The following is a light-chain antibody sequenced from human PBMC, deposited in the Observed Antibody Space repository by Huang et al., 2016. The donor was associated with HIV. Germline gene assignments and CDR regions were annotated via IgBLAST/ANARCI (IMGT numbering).Light chain of an antibody. CDR2: GAS. J-gene: IGKJ5*01. Sequence: EIVMTQSPATLSVSPGERATLSCRASQSVSSNLAWYQQKHGQAPRLLIYGASTRVTGVPTRFSGSGSGTEFNLTISSLQSEDFAVYYCQQYDNGPIAFGQGTRLEI. CDR1: QSVSSN. V-gene: IGKV3-15*01. CDR3: QQYDNGPIA.